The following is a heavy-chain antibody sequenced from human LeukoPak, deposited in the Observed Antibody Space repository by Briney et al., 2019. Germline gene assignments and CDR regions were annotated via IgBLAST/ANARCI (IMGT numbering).Heavy chain of an antibody. CDR1: GGSISSYY. D-gene: IGHD6-13*01. Sequence: SETLSLTCTVSGGSISSYYWSWLRQPPGKGLEWIGYIYYSGSTNYNPSLKSRVTISVDTSKNQFSLKLSSVTAGDAGVYYCASGLAAAGYFDYWGQGTLVTVSS. V-gene: IGHV4-59*01. J-gene: IGHJ4*02. CDR2: IYYSGST. CDR3: ASGLAAAGYFDY.